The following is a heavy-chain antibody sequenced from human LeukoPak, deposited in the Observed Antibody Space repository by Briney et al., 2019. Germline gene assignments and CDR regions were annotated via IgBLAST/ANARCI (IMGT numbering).Heavy chain of an antibody. J-gene: IGHJ4*02. CDR3: AREGREVIVDY. CDR2: INPSGGST. D-gene: IGHD3-22*01. Sequence: GASAKVSCKASGYTFTSYYMHWVRQAPGQGLEWMGIINPSGGSTSYAQKFQGRVTMTRDTSTSTVYMELSSLRSEDTAVYYCAREGREVIVDYWGQGTLVTVSS. V-gene: IGHV1-46*01. CDR1: GYTFTSYY.